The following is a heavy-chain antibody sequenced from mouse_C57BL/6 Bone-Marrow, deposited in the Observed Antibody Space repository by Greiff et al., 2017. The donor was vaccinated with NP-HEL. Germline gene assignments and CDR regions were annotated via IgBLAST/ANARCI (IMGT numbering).Heavy chain of an antibody. J-gene: IGHJ4*01. CDR3: ARFGSSYDYYAMDY. V-gene: IGHV1-64*01. D-gene: IGHD1-1*01. CDR2: IHPNSGST. Sequence: QVQLQQPGAELVKPGASVKLSCKASGYTFTSYWMHWVKQRPGQGLEWIGMIHPNSGSTNYNEKFKSKATLTVDKSSSTAYMQLSSLTSEDSAVYYCARFGSSYDYYAMDYWGQGTSVTVSS. CDR1: GYTFTSYW.